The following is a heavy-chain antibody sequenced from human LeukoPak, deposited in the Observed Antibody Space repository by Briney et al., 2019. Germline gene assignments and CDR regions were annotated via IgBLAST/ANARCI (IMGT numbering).Heavy chain of an antibody. V-gene: IGHV4-61*01. CDR2: IYYSGST. Sequence: SETLSLTCTVSGYSISSGYYWGWIRPPPGKGLEWIGYIYYSGSTNYNPSLKSRVTISVDTSKNQFSLRLSSVTAADTAVYYCARVTGYMIEDYFDYWGQGTLVTVSS. CDR3: ARVTGYMIEDYFDY. D-gene: IGHD3-22*01. CDR1: GYSISSGYY. J-gene: IGHJ4*02.